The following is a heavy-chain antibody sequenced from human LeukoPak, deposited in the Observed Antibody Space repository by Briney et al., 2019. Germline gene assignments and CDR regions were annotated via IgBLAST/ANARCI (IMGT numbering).Heavy chain of an antibody. CDR2: IHYSGST. CDR1: GGSISSSSYY. D-gene: IGHD3-16*02. Sequence: SETLSLTCTVSGGSISSSSYYWGWIRQPPGKGLEWIGTIHYSGSTYYNPSLKSRVTISVDTSKNQFSLKLSSVTAADTAVYYCARQGRAITCGRVIVTTTYYWGQGTLVTVSS. J-gene: IGHJ4*02. CDR3: ARQGRAITCGRVIVTTTYY. V-gene: IGHV4-39*01.